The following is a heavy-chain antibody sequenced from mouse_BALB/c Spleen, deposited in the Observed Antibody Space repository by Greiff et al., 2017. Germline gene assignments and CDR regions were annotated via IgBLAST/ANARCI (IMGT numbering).Heavy chain of an antibody. V-gene: IGHV5-9-4*01. CDR3: ARDRGYYAMDY. CDR1: GFTFSSYA. Sequence: EVQLVESGGGLVKPGGSLKLSCAASGFTFSSYAMSWVRQSPEKRLEWVAEISSGGSYTYYPDTVTGRFTISRDNAKNTLYLEMSSLRSEDTAMYYCARDRGYYAMDYWGQGTTLTVSS. J-gene: IGHJ2*01. CDR2: ISSGGSYT. D-gene: IGHD1-1*02.